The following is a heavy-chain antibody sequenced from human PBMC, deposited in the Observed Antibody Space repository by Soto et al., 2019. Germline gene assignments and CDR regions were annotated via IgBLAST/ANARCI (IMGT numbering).Heavy chain of an antibody. V-gene: IGHV4-34*01. CDR2: INHSGST. CDR1: GGSFSGYY. J-gene: IGHJ4*02. D-gene: IGHD6-19*01. Sequence: SETLSLTCAVYGGSFSGYYWSWIRQPPGKGLEWIGEINHSGSTNYNPSLKSRVTISVDTSKNQFSLRAEDMAVYYCARGRVEDSSGWATYFDYWGQGTLVTVSS. CDR3: ARGRVEDSSGWATYFDY.